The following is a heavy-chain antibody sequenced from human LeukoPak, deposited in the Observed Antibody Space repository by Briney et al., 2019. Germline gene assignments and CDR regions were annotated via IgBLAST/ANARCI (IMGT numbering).Heavy chain of an antibody. V-gene: IGHV1-18*01. CDR2: IRAYKGKR. Sequence: IRAYKGKRNYAKKVQGRGTITTDTSKRKAKMELRSLRSDDTAVYYCARVRFGGTMPRAFDIWGQGTMVTVSS. CDR3: ARVRFGGTMPRAFDI. J-gene: IGHJ3*02. D-gene: IGHD2-2*01.